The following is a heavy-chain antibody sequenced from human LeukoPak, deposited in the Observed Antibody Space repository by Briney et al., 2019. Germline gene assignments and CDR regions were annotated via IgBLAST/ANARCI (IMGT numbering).Heavy chain of an antibody. D-gene: IGHD3-10*01. CDR1: GYTFTDYY. CDR3: ARDREYTPFDY. CDR2: INPNSGGT. Sequence: ASVKVSCKASGYTFTDYYMHWVRQAPGQALEWMGRINPNSGGTNYAQKFQGRVTVTRDTSTSTVYMELSSLRSEDTAVYYCARDREYTPFDYWGQGTLVTVSS. J-gene: IGHJ4*02. V-gene: IGHV1-2*06.